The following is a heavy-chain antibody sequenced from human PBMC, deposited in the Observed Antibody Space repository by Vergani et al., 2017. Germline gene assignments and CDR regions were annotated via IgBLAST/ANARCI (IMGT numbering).Heavy chain of an antibody. CDR3: AKRPGWLRPGASYYFDY. CDR1: GGSFSGYY. CDR2: INHSGST. V-gene: IGHV4-34*01. Sequence: QVQLQQWGAGLLKPSETLSITCAVYGGSFSGYYWSWIRQPPGKGLEWIGEINHSGSTNYNPSLKIRVTISVDTSKNQFSRKLSSVTAADTAGYYCAKRPGWLRPGASYYFDYWGQGTLVTVSS. J-gene: IGHJ4*02. D-gene: IGHD5-12*01.